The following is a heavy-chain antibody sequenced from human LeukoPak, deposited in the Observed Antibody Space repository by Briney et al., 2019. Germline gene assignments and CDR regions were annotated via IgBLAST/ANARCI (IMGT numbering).Heavy chain of an antibody. J-gene: IGHJ4*02. V-gene: IGHV3-9*01. CDR1: GFTFDDFA. CDR3: AKDDKYSSSWYAD. D-gene: IGHD6-13*01. Sequence: GRSLRLSCTASGFTFDDFAMHWVRQAPGKGLEWASSISWNSGSIGYADSVKGRFTISRDNAKNSLYLQMISLRTEDTALYYCAKDDKYSSSWYADWGQGTPVTVSS. CDR2: ISWNSGSI.